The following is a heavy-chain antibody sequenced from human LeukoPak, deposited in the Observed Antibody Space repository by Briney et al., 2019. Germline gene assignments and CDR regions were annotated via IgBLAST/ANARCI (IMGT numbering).Heavy chain of an antibody. CDR1: GFTFSSYW. V-gene: IGHV3-7*01. CDR2: IKQDGSDK. J-gene: IGHJ4*02. D-gene: IGHD1-26*01. CDR3: ARWAGGHYDY. Sequence: GGSLRLSCAASGFTFSSYWMSCVRQAPAKGLEWVANIKQDGSDKYYVDSVKGRFTISRDNSQNSMYLQMNSLRAEDTAVYYCARWAGGHYDYWGQGTLVTVSS.